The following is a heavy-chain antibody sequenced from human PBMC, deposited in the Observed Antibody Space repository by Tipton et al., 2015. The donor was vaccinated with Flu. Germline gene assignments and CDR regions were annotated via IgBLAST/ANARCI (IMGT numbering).Heavy chain of an antibody. CDR3: ARSASLGVVIYY. D-gene: IGHD3-3*01. J-gene: IGHJ4*02. CDR2: IYTSGST. V-gene: IGHV4-4*07. Sequence: GLVKPSETLSLICAVHGGSFSGYYWSWIRQPAGKGLEWVGRIYTSGSTNYNPSLKSRVTISVDTSKNQFSLKLSSVPAADTAVYYCARSASLGVVIYYWGQGTLVTVSS. CDR1: GGSFSGYY.